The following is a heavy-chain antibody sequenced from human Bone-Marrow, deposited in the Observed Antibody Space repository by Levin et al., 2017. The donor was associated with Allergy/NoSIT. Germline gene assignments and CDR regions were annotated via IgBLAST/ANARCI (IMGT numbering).Heavy chain of an antibody. CDR1: GDSVRSSKYA. V-gene: IGHV4-30-4*01. J-gene: IGHJ4*02. CDR2: IDFTGST. Sequence: SETLSLTCTVSGDSVRSSKYAWTWIRQAPGTGLEWSGNIDFTGSTYYKPSLKSRVTVSLDTSKNQFSLKLQSVTAADTAVYYCARERGDDIGTGFTHWGQGTLVTVPS. D-gene: IGHD3-9*01. CDR3: ARERGDDIGTGFTH.